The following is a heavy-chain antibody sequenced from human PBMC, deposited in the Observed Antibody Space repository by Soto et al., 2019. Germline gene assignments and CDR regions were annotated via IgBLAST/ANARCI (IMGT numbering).Heavy chain of an antibody. Sequence: ASVKVSCKASGYTFTSYGISWVRQAPGQGLEWMGWISAYNGNTNYAQKLQGRVTMTTDTSTSTAYMELRSLRSDDTAVYYCARDRLAMVRGVSVAFDIWGQGTMVTV. J-gene: IGHJ3*02. CDR2: ISAYNGNT. CDR3: ARDRLAMVRGVSVAFDI. V-gene: IGHV1-18*04. D-gene: IGHD3-10*01. CDR1: GYTFTSYG.